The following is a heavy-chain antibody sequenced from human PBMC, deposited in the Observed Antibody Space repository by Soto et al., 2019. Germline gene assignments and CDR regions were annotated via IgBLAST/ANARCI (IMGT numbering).Heavy chain of an antibody. V-gene: IGHV3-23*01. CDR2: ISGSGGST. D-gene: IGHD2-15*01. J-gene: IGHJ5*01. CDR3: AKDVADIVVAAPIDNNGLSNRFDS. CDR1: GFTFSSYA. Sequence: GGSLRLSCAASGFTFSSYAMSWVRQAPGKGLEWVSAISGSGGSTYYADSVKGRFTISRDNSKNTLYLQMNSLRAEDTAVYYCAKDVADIVVAAPIDNNGLSNRFDSWGQGTLVTVSS.